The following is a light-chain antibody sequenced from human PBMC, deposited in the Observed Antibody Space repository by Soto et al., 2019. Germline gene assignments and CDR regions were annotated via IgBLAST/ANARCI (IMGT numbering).Light chain of an antibody. J-gene: IGKJ1*01. Sequence: DIQMTQSPSTLSASVGDRVTITCRASQSISSWLAWYQQKPGKAPKLLIYKASSLESGVPSRFSGSGSGTEFTLTISSLQPDDFATYYCQQYNSYRGTFGQGTK. CDR3: QQYNSYRGT. CDR1: QSISSW. CDR2: KAS. V-gene: IGKV1-5*03.